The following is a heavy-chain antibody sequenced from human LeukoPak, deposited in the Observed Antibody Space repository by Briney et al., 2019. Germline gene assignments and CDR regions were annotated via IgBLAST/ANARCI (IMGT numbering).Heavy chain of an antibody. V-gene: IGHV1-3*01. CDR1: GYTFTSYA. CDR3: ARLFPSYYYDSSGYYYLDY. Sequence: ASVKVSCTASGYTFTSYAMHWVRQAPGQRLEWMGWINAGNGNTKYSQKFQGRVTITRDTSASTAYMELSSLRSEDTAVYYCARLFPSYYYDSSGYYYLDYWGQGTLVTVSS. CDR2: INAGNGNT. D-gene: IGHD3-22*01. J-gene: IGHJ4*02.